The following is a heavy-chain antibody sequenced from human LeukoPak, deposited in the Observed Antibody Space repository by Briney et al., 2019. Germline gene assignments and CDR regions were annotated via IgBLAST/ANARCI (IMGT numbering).Heavy chain of an antibody. CDR1: GFTFSSYW. Sequence: GGSLRLSCAASGFTFSSYWMSWVRQAPGKGLEWVANIKQDGSEKHYVDSVKGRFTISRDNAKNSLYLQMNSLRAEDTAVYYCARDAGPHYGSGSYDQFDYWGQGTLVTVSS. J-gene: IGHJ4*02. V-gene: IGHV3-7*01. D-gene: IGHD3-10*01. CDR2: IKQDGSEK. CDR3: ARDAGPHYGSGSYDQFDY.